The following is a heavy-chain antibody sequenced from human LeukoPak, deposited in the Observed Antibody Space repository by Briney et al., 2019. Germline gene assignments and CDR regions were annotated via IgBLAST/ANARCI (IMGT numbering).Heavy chain of an antibody. D-gene: IGHD2-2*01. V-gene: IGHV4-38-2*02. CDR1: GYSIRSGYY. CDR3: ARAPFIGVVVVPAAKRWYSSGWHFDY. Sequence: SETPSLTCNVSGYSIRSGYYWGWIRQPPGKGLEWIGSFYHSGSTFYNPSLNHRVTISVDTSKNQFSLKLSFVTAADTAVYYCARAPFIGVVVVPAAKRWYSSGWHFDYWGQGTLVTVSS. CDR2: FYHSGST. J-gene: IGHJ4*02.